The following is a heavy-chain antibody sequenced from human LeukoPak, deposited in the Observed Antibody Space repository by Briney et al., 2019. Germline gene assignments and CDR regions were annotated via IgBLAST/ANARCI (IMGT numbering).Heavy chain of an antibody. D-gene: IGHD6-6*01. J-gene: IGHJ4*02. CDR3: ARGARHIDY. V-gene: IGHV4-61*02. Sequence: SETLSLTCTVSGGSISSGSYYWSWIRQPAGKGLEWIGRIYTSGSTNYNPSLKSRVAISVDTSKNQFSLKLSSVTAADTAVYYCARGARHIDYWGQGTLVTVSS. CDR1: GGSISSGSYY. CDR2: IYTSGST.